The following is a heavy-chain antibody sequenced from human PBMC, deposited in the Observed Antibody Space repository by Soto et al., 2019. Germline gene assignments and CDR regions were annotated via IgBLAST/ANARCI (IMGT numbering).Heavy chain of an antibody. V-gene: IGHV3-21*01. CDR2: ISSSSSYI. CDR3: AAGPVPAAIDYAFDI. D-gene: IGHD2-2*02. J-gene: IGHJ3*02. CDR1: GFTFSSYS. Sequence: PGGSLRLSCAASGFTFSSYSMNWVRQAPGKGLEWVSSISSSSSYIYYADSVKGRFTISRDNAKNSLYLQMNSLRAEDTAVYYCAAGPVPAAIDYAFDIWGQGTMVTV.